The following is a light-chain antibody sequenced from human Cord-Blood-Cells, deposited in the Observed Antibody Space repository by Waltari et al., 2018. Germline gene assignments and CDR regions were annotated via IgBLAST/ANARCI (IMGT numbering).Light chain of an antibody. CDR2: GAS. CDR1: QSVSSN. V-gene: IGKV3-15*01. Sequence: EIVMTQSPATLSVSPGERATLSCRTSQSVSSNIAWYQQKPGKAPRLLIYGASTRATGIPARFSGSGSGTEFTLTISSLQSEDFAVYYCQQYNNWPFTFGPGTKVDIK. CDR3: QQYNNWPFT. J-gene: IGKJ3*01.